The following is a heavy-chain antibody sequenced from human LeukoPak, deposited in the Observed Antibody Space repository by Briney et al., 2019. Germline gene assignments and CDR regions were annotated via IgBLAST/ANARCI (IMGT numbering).Heavy chain of an antibody. CDR2: AYHDGWRGVSDK. V-gene: IGHV3-23*03. J-gene: IGHJ5*02. CDR3: ATGSGYWYDH. D-gene: IGHD3-22*01. CDR1: GFTCSSYA. Sequence: GGSLRLSCAASGFTCSSYAMSWVRQAPGKGLEWVAVAYHDGWRGVSDKYYVDSVKGRFTVSRDNSKNTLYLQMSSLSTEDTAVYYCATGSGYWYDHWGQGTLVTVS.